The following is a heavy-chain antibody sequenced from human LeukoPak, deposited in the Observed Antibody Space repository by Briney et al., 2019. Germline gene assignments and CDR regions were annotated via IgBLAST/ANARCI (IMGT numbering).Heavy chain of an antibody. CDR2: IYYSGST. J-gene: IGHJ4*02. Sequence: SETLSLTCTVSGGSISSYYWSWIRQPPGKGLEWSGYIYYSGSTNYNPSLKSRVTISVDTSKNQFSLKLSSVTAADTAVYYCASGRSGYSYGYGFFYFDYWGQGTLVTVSS. CDR1: GGSISSYY. CDR3: ASGRSGYSYGYGFFYFDY. D-gene: IGHD5-18*01. V-gene: IGHV4-59*08.